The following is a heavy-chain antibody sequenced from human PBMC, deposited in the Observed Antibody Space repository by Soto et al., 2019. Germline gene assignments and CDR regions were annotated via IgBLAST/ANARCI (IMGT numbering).Heavy chain of an antibody. CDR1: GVSLSYGGAG. J-gene: IGHJ5*02. V-gene: IGHV2-5*01. CDR2: IYWNDDK. CDR3: AHRGYGNYPRDNWFDP. D-gene: IGHD4-17*01. Sequence: QITLKESGPTLVKPTQTLTLTCTVSGVSLSYGGAGVGWIRQPPGKGLEWLALIYWNDDKRYSPSLKSRLTITKDTSKNQVVLLMTNMDPVDTATYYSAHRGYGNYPRDNWFDPWVQGTLVTVSS.